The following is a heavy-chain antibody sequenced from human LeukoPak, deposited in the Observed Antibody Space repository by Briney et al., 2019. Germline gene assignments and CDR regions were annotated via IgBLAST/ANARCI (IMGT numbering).Heavy chain of an antibody. V-gene: IGHV4-39*07. J-gene: IGHJ4*02. CDR1: GGSISSSTYY. D-gene: IGHD4-23*01. CDR2: MYYSSGNT. Sequence: SETLSLTCTVSGGSISSSTYYWGWIRQPPGKGLEWIGSMYYSSGNTYYNPSLKSRVTISVDTSKNQFSLKLSSVTAADTAVYYCARVGVDYSGNIIKYYFDYWGQGTLVTVSS. CDR3: ARVGVDYSGNIIKYYFDY.